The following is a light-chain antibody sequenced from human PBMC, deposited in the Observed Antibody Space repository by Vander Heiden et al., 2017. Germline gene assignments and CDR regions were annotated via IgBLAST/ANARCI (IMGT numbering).Light chain of an antibody. Sequence: DIQMTQSPSSLSASVGDRVTITCQASQDINNYLNWYQQKPGKAPKLLIYDASNLATGVPSRFSGSGSGTDFTFTISSLQPEDIATYYCQQYNNPLTFGGGTKVEIK. CDR2: DAS. CDR1: QDINNY. J-gene: IGKJ4*01. V-gene: IGKV1-33*01. CDR3: QQYNNPLT.